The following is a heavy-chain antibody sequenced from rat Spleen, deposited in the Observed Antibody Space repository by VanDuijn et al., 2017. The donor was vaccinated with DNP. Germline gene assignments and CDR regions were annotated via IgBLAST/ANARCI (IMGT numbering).Heavy chain of an antibody. CDR2: IWTGGST. CDR3: ARHRASLFDY. J-gene: IGHJ2*01. D-gene: IGHD1-5*01. Sequence: QVQLKESGPGLLQPSQTLSLTCTVSGFSLTSYNVHWVRQPTGKGLEWMGVIWTGGSTDYNSALKSRLSISRDTSKSQVFLKMNSLQPEDTGTYYCARHRASLFDYWGQGVMVTVSS. V-gene: IGHV2-30*01. CDR1: GFSLTSYN.